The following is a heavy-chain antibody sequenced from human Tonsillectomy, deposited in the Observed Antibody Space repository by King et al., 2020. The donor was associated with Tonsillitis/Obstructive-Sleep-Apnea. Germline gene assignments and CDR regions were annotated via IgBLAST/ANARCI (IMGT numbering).Heavy chain of an antibody. Sequence: QVQLQQWGAGLVKPSETLSLTFAVYGGSFSGYYWNWIRQPPGKGLEWIGEINHSGSTNYNPSLKRRVTISVNTAKNQFSLKLSSVTAADTAVYYCARGGWAVYAQYFQHWGQGTLVTVSS. D-gene: IGHD2-8*01. CDR2: INHSGST. CDR1: GGSFSGYY. J-gene: IGHJ1*01. CDR3: ARGGWAVYAQYFQH. V-gene: IGHV4-34*01.